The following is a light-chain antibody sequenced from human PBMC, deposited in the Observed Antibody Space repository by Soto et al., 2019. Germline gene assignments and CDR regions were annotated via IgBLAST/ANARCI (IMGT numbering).Light chain of an antibody. V-gene: IGKV1-5*01. CDR2: DSS. Sequence: DIQITQSPSSLSASVGDRVTITCQASQSVRNWLAWYQQKPGRAPQLLIYDSSTLEPGVPSRFRGSGSGTEFTLTINGQQPDDFATYYCQQYDGYSPQTVGQGTKGDIK. CDR3: QQYDGYSPQT. J-gene: IGKJ1*01. CDR1: QSVRNW.